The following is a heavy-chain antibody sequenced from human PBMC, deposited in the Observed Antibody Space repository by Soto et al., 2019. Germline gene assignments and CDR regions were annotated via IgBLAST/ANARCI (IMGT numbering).Heavy chain of an antibody. CDR2: VFHTGNT. CDR3: ARKAWVRFDY. V-gene: IGHV4-4*02. Sequence: SETLSLTCAVSGYSITRGFLWTWVRQPPGKGLEWIGEVFHTGNTNYNPSLKSRVTMSVDKSTNEFSLKVTSVTAADTAIYYCARKAWVRFDYWGQGALVTVSS. J-gene: IGHJ4*02. D-gene: IGHD7-27*01. CDR1: GYSITRGFL.